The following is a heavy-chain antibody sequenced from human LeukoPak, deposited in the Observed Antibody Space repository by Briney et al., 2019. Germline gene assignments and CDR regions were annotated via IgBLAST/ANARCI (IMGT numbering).Heavy chain of an antibody. J-gene: IGHJ4*02. D-gene: IGHD6-13*01. CDR2: IKKDGGEK. CDR1: GLTFSNYF. CDR3: AKDTSSWYYFDY. Sequence: GGSLRLSCAASGLTFSNYFMNWVRQAPGKGLEWVANIKKDGGEKYYVDSVKGRFTISRDNAKNSLCMQMNSLRAEDTALYYCAKDTSSWYYFDYWGQGTLVTVSS. V-gene: IGHV3-7*03.